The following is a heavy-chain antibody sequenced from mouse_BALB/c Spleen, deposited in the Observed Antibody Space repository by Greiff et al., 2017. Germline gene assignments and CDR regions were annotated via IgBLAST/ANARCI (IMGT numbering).Heavy chain of an antibody. CDR3: ARSRPSTMILDY. CDR2: IYPGNGDT. Sequence: QVQLQQSGAELVKPGASVKMSCKASGYTFTSYNMHWVKQTPGQGLEWIGAIYPGNGDTSYNQKFKGKATLTADKSSSTAYMQLSSLTSEDSAVYYCARSRPSTMILDYWGQGTTLTVSS. CDR1: GYTFTSYN. D-gene: IGHD2-4*01. V-gene: IGHV1-12*01. J-gene: IGHJ2*01.